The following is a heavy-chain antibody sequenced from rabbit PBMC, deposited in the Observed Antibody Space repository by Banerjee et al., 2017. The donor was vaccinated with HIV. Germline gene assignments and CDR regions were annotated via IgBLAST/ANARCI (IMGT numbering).Heavy chain of an antibody. V-gene: IGHV1S40*01. Sequence: QSLEESGGDLVKPEGSLTLTCTASGFSFSVGYYMCWVRQVPGKGLEWIACIDGGSSGFPYYANWAKGRFTISKTSSTTVTLQVTSLTAADTATYFCARADAYAGYAYAPGYFTLWAQGPWSPS. J-gene: IGHJ4*01. D-gene: IGHD6-1*01. CDR2: IDGGSSGFP. CDR1: GFSFSVGYY. CDR3: ARADAYAGYAYAPGYFTL.